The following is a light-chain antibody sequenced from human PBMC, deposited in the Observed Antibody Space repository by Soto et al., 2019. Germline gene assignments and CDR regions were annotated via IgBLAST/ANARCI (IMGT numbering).Light chain of an antibody. J-gene: IGKJ4*01. Sequence: DIQMTQSPCTLSASVEDRVTITCRASQSISSWLAWYQQKPGKAPKLLIYDASSLESGGPSRFSGSGSGTEFTLTISSLQPDDFATYYCQQYNSYLLTLGGGTKVEIK. CDR1: QSISSW. V-gene: IGKV1-5*01. CDR3: QQYNSYLLT. CDR2: DAS.